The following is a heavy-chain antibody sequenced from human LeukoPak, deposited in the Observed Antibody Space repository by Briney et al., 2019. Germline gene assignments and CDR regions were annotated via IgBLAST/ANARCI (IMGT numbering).Heavy chain of an antibody. Sequence: VSVKVSCKASGFTFTSYAMHWVRQAPGQRLEWMGWIDAGNGDTSYSQNFQGRLAITTDTSASTAYMELSSLRSEDTAVYYCARNLPGKTDFDYWGQGTLVTVSS. V-gene: IGHV1-3*01. D-gene: IGHD4-23*01. CDR3: ARNLPGKTDFDY. CDR2: IDAGNGDT. J-gene: IGHJ4*02. CDR1: GFTFTSYA.